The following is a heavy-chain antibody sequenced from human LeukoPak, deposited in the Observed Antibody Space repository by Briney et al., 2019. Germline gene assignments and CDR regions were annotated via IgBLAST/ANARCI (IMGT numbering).Heavy chain of an antibody. CDR2: IWYDGSNK. J-gene: IGHJ5*02. D-gene: IGHD3-10*01. CDR1: GFTFSGYG. Sequence: AESLRLYCAASGFTFSGYGLRWFRQAPGKGLEWVAVIWYDGSNKYYADSVKGRFTISRDNSKNTLYLQMNSLRAEDTAVYYCARDHIPTGLKYYYGSGSGGFDPWGQGTLVTVSS. V-gene: IGHV3-33*01. CDR3: ARDHIPTGLKYYYGSGSGGFDP.